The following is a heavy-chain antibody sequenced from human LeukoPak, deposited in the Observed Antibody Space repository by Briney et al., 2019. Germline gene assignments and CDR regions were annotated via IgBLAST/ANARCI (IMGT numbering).Heavy chain of an antibody. CDR3: ARQKSYGYGAFDY. CDR1: GGSISSSSYY. D-gene: IGHD5-18*01. Sequence: SETLSLTSTVSGGSISSSSYYWGWIRQPPGKGLEWIGSIYYSGSTYYNPSLKSRVTISVDTSKNQFSLKLSSVTAADTAVYYCARQKSYGYGAFDYWGQGTLVTVSP. V-gene: IGHV4-39*01. J-gene: IGHJ4*02. CDR2: IYYSGST.